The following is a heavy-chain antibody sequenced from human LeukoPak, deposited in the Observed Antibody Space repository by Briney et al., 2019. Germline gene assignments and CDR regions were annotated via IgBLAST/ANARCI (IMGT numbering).Heavy chain of an antibody. J-gene: IGHJ4*02. CDR3: ARVYCSSTSCPSRRY. Sequence: ASVKVSCKASGYTFIGYYMHWVRQAPGQGLEWMGWINPNSGGTNYAQKFQGRVTMTRDTSISTAYMELSRLRSDDTAVYYCARVYCSSTSCPSRRYWGQGTLVTVSS. D-gene: IGHD2-2*01. CDR1: GYTFIGYY. V-gene: IGHV1-2*02. CDR2: INPNSGGT.